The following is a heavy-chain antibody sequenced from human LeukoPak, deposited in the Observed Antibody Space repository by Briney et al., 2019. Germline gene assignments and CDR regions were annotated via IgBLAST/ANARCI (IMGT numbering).Heavy chain of an antibody. J-gene: IGHJ4*02. CDR3: ARDLCGSCSFDY. CDR2: ISSSSSYT. V-gene: IGHV3-11*06. Sequence: GGSLRLSCAASGFTFSDYYMSWIRQAPGKGLEWVSYISSSSSYTNYADSVKGRFTISRDNAKNSLYLQMNSLRAEDTAVYYCARDLCGSCSFDYWGQGTLVTVSS. D-gene: IGHD1-26*01. CDR1: GFTFSDYY.